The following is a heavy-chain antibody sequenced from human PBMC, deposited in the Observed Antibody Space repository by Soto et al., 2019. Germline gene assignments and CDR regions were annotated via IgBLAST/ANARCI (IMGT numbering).Heavy chain of an antibody. Sequence: EVQLVESGGGLVQPGGSLRLSCAASGFTFSAYWMTWVRQPPGKGLEWVASMEQDGSEKYYVDSVRGRFTVSRENAKNTRYLQLNRLGAEDTDVYYCLCGGNYFSYWGQGSLVTVST. CDR2: MEQDGSEK. CDR1: GFTFSAYW. V-gene: IGHV3-7*01. CDR3: LCGGNYFSY. J-gene: IGHJ4*02. D-gene: IGHD3-16*01.